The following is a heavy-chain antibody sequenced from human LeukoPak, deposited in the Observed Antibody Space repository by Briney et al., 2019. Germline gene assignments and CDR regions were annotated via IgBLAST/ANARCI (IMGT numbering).Heavy chain of an antibody. Sequence: ASVKVSCKASGYAFTNYAVNWVRQAPGQGIEWIGWINTNTWNPTYAQGFTGRFVFSLDTSVSTAYLQINSLEAKDTAVYFCARGLGYCSGGSCSFDYWGQGTLVTVSS. CDR2: INTNTWNP. CDR3: ARGLGYCSGGSCSFDY. D-gene: IGHD2-15*01. CDR1: GYAFTNYA. V-gene: IGHV7-4-1*02. J-gene: IGHJ4*02.